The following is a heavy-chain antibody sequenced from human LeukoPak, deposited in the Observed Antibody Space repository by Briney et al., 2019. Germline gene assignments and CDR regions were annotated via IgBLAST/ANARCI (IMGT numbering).Heavy chain of an antibody. CDR2: ITGDGSST. CDR1: GFTFSSYW. J-gene: IGHJ4*02. D-gene: IGHD6-13*01. Sequence: GVPLRLSCAASGFTFSSYWMHWVRHAPGKGLVWVSRITGDGSSTIYGDSVKGRFTISRDNAKNTLYLQMDSLRADDTAVYYCCTIAAGGGQGTLVTVSS. CDR3: CTIAAG. V-gene: IGHV3-74*01.